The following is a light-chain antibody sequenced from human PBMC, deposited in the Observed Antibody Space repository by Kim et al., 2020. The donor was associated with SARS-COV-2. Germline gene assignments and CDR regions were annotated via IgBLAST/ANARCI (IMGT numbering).Light chain of an antibody. Sequence: QSALTQPRSVSGSPGQSVTISCTGTSSDVGGYKYVPWYQQHPGKAPKVMIYDVTTRPSGVPDRFSGSKSGNTASLTISGLQAEDEADYYCCSYAGGPWVFGGGTQLTVL. J-gene: IGLJ3*02. V-gene: IGLV2-11*01. CDR2: DVT. CDR1: SSDVGGYKY. CDR3: CSYAGGPWV.